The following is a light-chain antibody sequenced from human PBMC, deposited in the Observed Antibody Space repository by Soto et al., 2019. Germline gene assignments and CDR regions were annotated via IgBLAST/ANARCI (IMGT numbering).Light chain of an antibody. J-gene: IGKJ5*01. CDR1: QGISDA. CDR2: DAS. Sequence: AVPLTQSPSSLSASVGDRVTIACRASQGISDALAWYQQRPGKTPRLLMYDASTLQSGVPLRFSGSGAGTDFTLTISSLQPEDFATYYCQQFNNYPPTFGQGTRLEMK. V-gene: IGKV1D-13*01. CDR3: QQFNNYPPT.